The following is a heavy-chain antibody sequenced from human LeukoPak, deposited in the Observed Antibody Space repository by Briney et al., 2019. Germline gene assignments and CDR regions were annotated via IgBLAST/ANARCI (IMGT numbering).Heavy chain of an antibody. V-gene: IGHV4-4*07. CDR1: GGSLSSYY. J-gene: IGHJ4*02. D-gene: IGHD6-19*01. CDR3: ARDQGWPFHFDC. CDR2: IYTSGDT. Sequence: PSETLSLTCTVSGGSLSSYYWSWVRQPAGKGLEWIGRIYTSGDTTYNPSLKSRVTMSVDTSKNQFSLKLTSVTAADTAAYYCARDQGWPFHFDCWGQGALVIVSS.